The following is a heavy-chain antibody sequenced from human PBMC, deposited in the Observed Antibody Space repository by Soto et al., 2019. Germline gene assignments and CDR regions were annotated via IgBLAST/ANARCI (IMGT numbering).Heavy chain of an antibody. CDR1: RGSFSGYY. CDR3: ARGRLAHWLGKYGMEV. V-gene: IGHV4-34*01. D-gene: IGHD6-19*01. J-gene: IGHJ6*04. Sequence: SETLSLTCAVYRGSFSGYYWSWIRQPAWKGVEWIGEINHGGSTNYSQSLKSRGTISVDTSKNQFSLKLSSVTAADTAVYYCARGRLAHWLGKYGMEVWGKGTTVT. CDR2: INHGGST.